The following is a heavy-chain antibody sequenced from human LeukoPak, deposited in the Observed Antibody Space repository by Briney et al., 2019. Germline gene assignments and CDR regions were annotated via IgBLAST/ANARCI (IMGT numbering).Heavy chain of an antibody. V-gene: IGHV4-34*10. Sequence: EPSETLSLTCAVYGGSFSGYYWSWIRQPPGKGLEFIGKIYATGSVKFNPALESRLTMSLDTSGSQFFLQLSSVTAEDSAVYYCARFRSGNWYYFDSWGQGTRVTVSS. J-gene: IGHJ4*02. CDR3: ARFRSGNWYYFDS. D-gene: IGHD1-20*01. CDR1: GGSFSGYY. CDR2: IYATGSV.